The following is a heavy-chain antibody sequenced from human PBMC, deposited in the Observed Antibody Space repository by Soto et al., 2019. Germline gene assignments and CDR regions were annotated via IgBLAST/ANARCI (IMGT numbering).Heavy chain of an antibody. CDR1: GFSLSTSGVG. Sequence: QITLKESGPTLVKRTQTLTLTCTFSGFSLSTSGVGVGWIRQPPGTALEWLALIYWDDDKRYSPSLKSRLTITQETSKNQVVLTMTNMDPVDTATYYCARLNDALLHFDYWGQGTLFTVSS. J-gene: IGHJ4*02. CDR2: IYWDDDK. CDR3: ARLNDALLHFDY. V-gene: IGHV2-5*02. D-gene: IGHD1-1*01.